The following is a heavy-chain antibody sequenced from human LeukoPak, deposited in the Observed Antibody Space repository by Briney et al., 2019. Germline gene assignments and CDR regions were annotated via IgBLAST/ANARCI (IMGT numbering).Heavy chain of an antibody. CDR3: ARGRPHGNDY. D-gene: IGHD4-23*01. Sequence: GGSLRLSCAASGFTFSSYWINWVRQAPGKGLVWVSRIASDGSSTTYADSVKGRFSISRDNAENTLYPQMNSLRVEDTAVYYCARGRPHGNDYWGQGTLVTVSS. CDR1: GFTFSSYW. CDR2: IASDGSST. V-gene: IGHV3-74*01. J-gene: IGHJ4*02.